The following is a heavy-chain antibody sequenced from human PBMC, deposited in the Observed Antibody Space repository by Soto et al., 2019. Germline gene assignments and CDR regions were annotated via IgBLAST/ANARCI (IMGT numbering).Heavy chain of an antibody. CDR2: IIPLSGTT. Sequence: QDQLVQSGAEVKKPGSSVKVSCKASGGTFSYGISWVRRAPGQGLEWMGGIIPLSGTTKSAQQFQGRVTMTADISTNTAYMELSSLRSGDTAVYYCARQGFSGSYYAYWGQGTLVTVSS. V-gene: IGHV1-69*14. J-gene: IGHJ4*02. CDR1: GGTFSYG. CDR3: ARQGFSGSYYAY. D-gene: IGHD1-26*01.